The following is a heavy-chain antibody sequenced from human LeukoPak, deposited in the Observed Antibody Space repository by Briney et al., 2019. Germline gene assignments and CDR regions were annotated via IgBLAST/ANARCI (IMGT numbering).Heavy chain of an antibody. J-gene: IGHJ3*02. CDR3: AREIKTGTTKRTAFDI. D-gene: IGHD1-7*01. CDR1: GGSISSGGYY. V-gene: IGHV4-31*03. Sequence: SQTLSLTCTVSGGSISSGGYYWSWLRQHPGTGLEWIGYIYYSGSTYYNPSLKSRVTISVDTSKNQFSLKLSSVTAADTAVYYCAREIKTGTTKRTAFDIWGQGTMVTVSS. CDR2: IYYSGST.